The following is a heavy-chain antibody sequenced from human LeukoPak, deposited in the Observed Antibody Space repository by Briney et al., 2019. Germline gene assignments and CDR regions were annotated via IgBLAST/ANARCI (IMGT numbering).Heavy chain of an antibody. CDR2: IKEEGNEK. Sequence: GGSLRLSCAASGFTFSNYWMNWVRQAPGKGLEWVANIKEEGNEKYYVDSVKGRFTISRENAKNSLYLQMDSLRAEDTAVYYCARDSQHLNFDHWGQGTLVTVSS. D-gene: IGHD3-3*02. CDR1: GFTFSNYW. J-gene: IGHJ4*02. CDR3: ARDSQHLNFDH. V-gene: IGHV3-7*04.